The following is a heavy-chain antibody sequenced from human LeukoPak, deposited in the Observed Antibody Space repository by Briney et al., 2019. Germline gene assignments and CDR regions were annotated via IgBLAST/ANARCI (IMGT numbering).Heavy chain of an antibody. CDR3: AKAPVTTCRGAFCYPFDY. Sequence: PGGSLRLSCAASGFTFSSYGMHWVRQAPGKGLEWVALIRYDGSNEYYADSVEGRFTISRDSSKNTLFLQMNRLRPEDAAVYYCAKAPVTTCRGAFCYPFDYWGLGTLVTVSS. J-gene: IGHJ4*02. V-gene: IGHV3-30*02. D-gene: IGHD3-3*02. CDR2: IRYDGSNE. CDR1: GFTFSSYG.